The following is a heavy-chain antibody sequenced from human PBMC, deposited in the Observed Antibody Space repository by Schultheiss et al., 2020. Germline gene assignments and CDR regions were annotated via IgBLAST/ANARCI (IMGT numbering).Heavy chain of an antibody. D-gene: IGHD3-10*01. Sequence: SETLSLTCTVSGGSISSGGYYWSWIRQHPGKGLEWIGYIYYSGSTNYNPSLKSRVTISVDTSNNQFSLKLSSVTAADTAVYYCAREGRGNFQHWGQGTLVTVSS. CDR2: IYYSGST. V-gene: IGHV4-61*08. CDR1: GGSISSGGYY. CDR3: AREGRGNFQH. J-gene: IGHJ1*01.